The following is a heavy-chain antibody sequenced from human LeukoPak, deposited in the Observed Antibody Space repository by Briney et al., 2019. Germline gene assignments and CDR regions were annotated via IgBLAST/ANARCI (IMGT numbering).Heavy chain of an antibody. D-gene: IGHD3-10*01. J-gene: IGHJ5*02. Sequence: RSSETLSLTCTVSGGSISSYYWSWIRQPPGKGLEWIGYIYHSGSTYYNPSLKSRVTISVDRSKNQFSLKLSSVTAADTAVYYCARGSSSSTFITMVRGVDNWFDPWGQGTLVTVSS. CDR2: IYHSGST. CDR3: ARGSSSSTFITMVRGVDNWFDP. CDR1: GGSISSYY. V-gene: IGHV4-59*12.